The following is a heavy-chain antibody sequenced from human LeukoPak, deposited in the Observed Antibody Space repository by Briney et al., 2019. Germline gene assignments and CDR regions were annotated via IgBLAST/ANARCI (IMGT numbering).Heavy chain of an antibody. J-gene: IGHJ4*02. CDR1: GFTFSSYE. Sequence: GGSLRLSCAASGFTFSSYEMNWVRQAPGKGLEWVSYISSSGSTIYYADSVKGRFTISRDNAKNSPYLQMNSLRAEDTAVYYCARVEMATIGVDYWGQGTLVTVSS. D-gene: IGHD5-24*01. CDR2: ISSSGSTI. CDR3: ARVEMATIGVDY. V-gene: IGHV3-48*03.